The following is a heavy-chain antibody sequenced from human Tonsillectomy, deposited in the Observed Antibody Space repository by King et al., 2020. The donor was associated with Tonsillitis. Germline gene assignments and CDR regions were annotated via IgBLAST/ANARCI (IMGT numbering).Heavy chain of an antibody. V-gene: IGHV3-73*02. Sequence: VQLVESGGGLVQPGGSLKLSCAASGFTFSDSAIHWVRQASGKGLEWVGRIRSKGNSYATAYAASVRGRVTVSREDSENTAYLQMNRLKTEDTAVYYCTSLGDPTTAVPASFDSWGQGTLVTVSS. CDR1: GFTFSDSA. J-gene: IGHJ4*02. D-gene: IGHD4-17*01. CDR3: TSLGDPTTAVPASFDS. CDR2: IRSKGNSYAT.